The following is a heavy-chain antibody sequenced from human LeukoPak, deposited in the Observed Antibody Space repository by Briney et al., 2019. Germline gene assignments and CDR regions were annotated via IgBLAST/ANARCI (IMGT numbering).Heavy chain of an antibody. D-gene: IGHD3-10*01. CDR1: GFTFGNYA. Sequence: GGSLRLSCAASGFTFGNYAMSWVRQAPGKGLEWVSGISGSGTSTYYADSVKGRFTISRDNSKNTLYLQMNSLRAEDTAVYYCAKGPMVRIDFWGQGTLVTVSS. CDR3: AKGPMVRIDF. CDR2: ISGSGTST. J-gene: IGHJ4*02. V-gene: IGHV3-23*01.